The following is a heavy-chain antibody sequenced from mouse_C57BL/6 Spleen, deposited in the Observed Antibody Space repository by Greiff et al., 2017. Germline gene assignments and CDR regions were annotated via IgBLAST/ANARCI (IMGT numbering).Heavy chain of an antibody. J-gene: IGHJ3*01. Sequence: EVQLQQSGGGLVKPGGSLKLSCAASGFTFSSYAMSWVSQTPGKRLEWVATIIDGGSYTYYPDNVKGRFTISRDNAKNNLYLQMSHLKSEDTAMXYCARGSSPYYRNPVFDYWGQGTLVTGSS. CDR2: IIDGGSYT. CDR1: GFTFSSYA. CDR3: ARGSSPYYRNPVFDY. V-gene: IGHV5-4*01. D-gene: IGHD2-5*01.